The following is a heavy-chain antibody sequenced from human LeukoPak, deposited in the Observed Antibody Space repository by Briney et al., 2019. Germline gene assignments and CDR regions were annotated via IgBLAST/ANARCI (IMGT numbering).Heavy chain of an antibody. J-gene: IGHJ4*02. D-gene: IGHD2-2*01. V-gene: IGHV1-24*01. CDR3: ARDGSRREFWSHRGSFDY. CDR2: FDPEDGET. Sequence: GASVKVSCKVSGYTLTELSMHWVRQAPGKGLEWMGGFDPEDGETIYAQKFQGRVTMTEDTSTDTAYMELSSLRSEDTAVYYCARDGSRREFWSHRGSFDYWGQGTLVTVSS. CDR1: GYTLTELS.